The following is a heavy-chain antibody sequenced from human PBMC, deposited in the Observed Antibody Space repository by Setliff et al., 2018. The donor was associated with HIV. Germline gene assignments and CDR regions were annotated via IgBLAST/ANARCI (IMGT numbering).Heavy chain of an antibody. V-gene: IGHV3-23*01. CDR2: ISGSGGST. J-gene: IGHJ5*02. D-gene: IGHD2-8*01. Sequence: PGGSLGLSCAASGFTFSSYAMSWVRQAPGKGLEWVSAISGSGGSTYYADSVKGRFTISRDNAKNSLYLQMNSLRGEDTAVYFCARAIRNGNSLINWFDPWGQGALVTVSS. CDR3: ARAIRNGNSLINWFDP. CDR1: GFTFSSYA.